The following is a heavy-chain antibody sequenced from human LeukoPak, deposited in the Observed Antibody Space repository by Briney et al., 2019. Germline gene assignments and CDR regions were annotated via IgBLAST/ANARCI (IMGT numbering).Heavy chain of an antibody. D-gene: IGHD4-11*01. J-gene: IGHJ5*02. CDR1: GYTFTGYY. Sequence: ASVKVSCKASGYTFTGYYMHWVRQAPGQGLEWMGWINPNRGGTNYAQKFQGRVTMTRDTSISTAYMELSRLRSDDTAVYYCARGLRMTNNWFDPWGQGTLVTVSS. CDR2: INPNRGGT. CDR3: ARGLRMTNNWFDP. V-gene: IGHV1-2*02.